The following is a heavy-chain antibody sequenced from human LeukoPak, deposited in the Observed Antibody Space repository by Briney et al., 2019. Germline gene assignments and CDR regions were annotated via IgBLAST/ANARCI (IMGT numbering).Heavy chain of an antibody. D-gene: IGHD5-12*01. CDR2: IIPIFGRA. Sequence: SVKVSCKTSGGTFSSYAICWLRQAPRQGLEWMGGIIPIFGRANYTQKFQGRVTITTDKSTSTSYMELSSLRSEDTAVYYCARSQLAITSGYDLRSWGQGNLVTVSS. CDR1: GGTFSSYA. V-gene: IGHV1-69*05. J-gene: IGHJ4*02. CDR3: ARSQLAITSGYDLRS.